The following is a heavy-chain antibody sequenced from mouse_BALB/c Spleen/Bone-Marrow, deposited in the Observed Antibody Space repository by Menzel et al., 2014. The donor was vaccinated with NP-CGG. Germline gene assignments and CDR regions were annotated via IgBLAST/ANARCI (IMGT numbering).Heavy chain of an antibody. CDR2: ISDGGSYT. V-gene: IGHV5-4*02. CDR3: ARELSLDY. CDR1: GFTFCENY. J-gene: IGHJ4*01. Sequence: VQLQQSGGGLVKPGVSLTLSCAASGFTFCENYMYWVSQTPEMRLEWAATISDGGSYTYYPDSLKGQVTISRDNAKNNLFLQLSSLKSEDTAMYYCARELSLDYWGQGTSVTVSS.